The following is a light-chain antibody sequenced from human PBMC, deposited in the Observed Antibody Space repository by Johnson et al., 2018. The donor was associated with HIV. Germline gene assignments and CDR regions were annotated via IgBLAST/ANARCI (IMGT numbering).Light chain of an antibody. J-gene: IGLJ1*01. V-gene: IGLV1-51*01. Sequence: QSVLTQPPSVSAAPGQKVDIYCSGSSSNIESDYVSWYQQLPGTAPKLLIYDNNKRPSGIPDRFFGSKSGTSATLDITGLQTGDEGDYYCGAWDSSLNAYVFGTGTQVTVL. CDR3: GAWDSSLNAYV. CDR2: DNN. CDR1: SSNIESDY.